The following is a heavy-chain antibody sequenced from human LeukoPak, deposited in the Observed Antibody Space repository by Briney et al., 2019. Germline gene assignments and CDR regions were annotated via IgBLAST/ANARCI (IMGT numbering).Heavy chain of an antibody. CDR2: ISGNGHTI. CDR3: ARDLGYIDY. J-gene: IGHJ4*02. Sequence: GGSLRLSCAASGLTFSDYYMTWVRQAPGKGLGWLSYISGNGHTIYYAAFVKGRFSISRDNAKKSVYLQMNSLRAEDTAVYYCARDLGYIDYWGQGTLVTVSS. V-gene: IGHV3-11*01. CDR1: GLTFSDYY.